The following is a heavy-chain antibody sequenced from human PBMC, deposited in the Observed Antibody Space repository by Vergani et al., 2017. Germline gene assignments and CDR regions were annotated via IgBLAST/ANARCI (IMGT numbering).Heavy chain of an antibody. Sequence: QVQLQESGPGLVKPSETLSLTCTVPGGSISSYYWSWIRQPPGKGLEWIGYIYYSGSTNYNPSIQSRVTISVDTSKNQFSLKLSSVTAADTAVYYCARVGFGEYFFDYWGQGTLVTVSS. CDR2: IYYSGST. CDR1: GGSISSYY. J-gene: IGHJ4*02. D-gene: IGHD3-10*01. CDR3: ARVGFGEYFFDY. V-gene: IGHV4-59*01.